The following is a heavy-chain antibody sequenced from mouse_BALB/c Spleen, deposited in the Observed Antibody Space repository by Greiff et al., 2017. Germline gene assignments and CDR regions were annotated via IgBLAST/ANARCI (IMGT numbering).Heavy chain of an antibody. CDR3: AHYYGSSYGGFAY. V-gene: IGHV1-4*02. J-gene: IGHJ3*01. CDR2: INPSSGYT. D-gene: IGHD1-1*01. Sequence: VKLQESAAELARPGASVKMSCKASGYTFTSYTMHWVKQRPGQGLEWIGYINPSSGYTEYNQKFKDKTTLTADKSSSTAYMQLSSLTSEDSAVYYCAHYYGSSYGGFAYWGQGTLVTVSA. CDR1: GYTFTSYT.